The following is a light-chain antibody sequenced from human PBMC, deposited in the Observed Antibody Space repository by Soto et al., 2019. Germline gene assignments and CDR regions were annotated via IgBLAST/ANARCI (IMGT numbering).Light chain of an antibody. Sequence: DIVMTQAPDSLAASLGAIVTINCKSSRNLLYNDKNYVAWYQQRPGQAPKLLIYWASTRESEVPVRISGSGSVTDFRLTIRDLQAADAAVYYCQQFHTTPRTFGQGTRVEI. V-gene: IGKV4-1*01. CDR3: QQFHTTPRT. CDR1: RNLLYNDKNY. J-gene: IGKJ2*01. CDR2: WAS.